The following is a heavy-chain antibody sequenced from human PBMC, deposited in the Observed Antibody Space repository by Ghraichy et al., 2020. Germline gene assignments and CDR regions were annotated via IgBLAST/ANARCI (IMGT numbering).Heavy chain of an antibody. J-gene: IGHJ4*02. CDR1: GGSFSGYY. D-gene: IGHD3-22*01. CDR3: ARGGKIVVVWYY. CDR2: INHSGST. Sequence: SETLSLTCAVYGGSFSGYYWSWIRQPPGKGLEWIGEINHSGSTNYNPSLKSRVTISVDTSKNQFSLKLSSVTAADTAVYYCARGGKIVVVWYYWGQGTLVTVSS. V-gene: IGHV4-34*01.